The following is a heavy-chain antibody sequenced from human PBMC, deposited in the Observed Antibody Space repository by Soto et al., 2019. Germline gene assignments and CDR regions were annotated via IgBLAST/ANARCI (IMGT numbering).Heavy chain of an antibody. D-gene: IGHD2-2*01. CDR1: GFTFSSYS. Sequence: EVQLVESGGGLVKPGGSLRLSCAASGFTFSSYSMNWVRQAPGKGLEWVSSISSSSSYIYYADSVKGRFTISRDNAKNSLYLKMNSLRAEDTAVYYCARDGGSSTSGGGMDVWGQGTTVTVSS. V-gene: IGHV3-21*01. J-gene: IGHJ6*02. CDR3: ARDGGSSTSGGGMDV. CDR2: ISSSSSYI.